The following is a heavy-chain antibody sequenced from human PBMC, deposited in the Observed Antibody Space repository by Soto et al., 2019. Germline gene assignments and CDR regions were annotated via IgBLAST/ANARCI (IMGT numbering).Heavy chain of an antibody. CDR1: GFTFSKSD. Sequence: PGGSLRLSCAASGFTFSKSDMHWVRQAPGKGLEWVAIISSDGGKKYYTDSVKGRFTASRDNSKSTLDLHMNSLRADDSGVYYCAKDPYSGVLVPVAIGFDPWGPGTLVTVSS. CDR2: ISSDGGKK. CDR3: AKDPYSGVLVPVAIGFDP. J-gene: IGHJ5*02. V-gene: IGHV3-33*06. D-gene: IGHD2-2*01.